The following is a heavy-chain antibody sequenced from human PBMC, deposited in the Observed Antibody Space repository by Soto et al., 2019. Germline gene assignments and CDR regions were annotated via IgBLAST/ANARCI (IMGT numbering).Heavy chain of an antibody. CDR2: VAYNGDT. D-gene: IGHD3-9*01. CDR1: GGSLISYY. J-gene: IGHJ5*01. Sequence: QVQLQESGPGLVRPSETLSLTCIFSGGSLISYYWRWIRQPPGKGLEWLGHVAYNGDTNYNPSLKSRVTMSVDTYTDRFSLQMTSVPDADTAIYYSARHGVTTFWPRFDSWGQGNLVPVSS. CDR3: ARHGVTTFWPRFDS. V-gene: IGHV4-59*08.